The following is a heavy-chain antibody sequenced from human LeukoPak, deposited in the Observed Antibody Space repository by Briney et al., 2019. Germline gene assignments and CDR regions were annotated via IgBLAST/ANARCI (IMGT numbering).Heavy chain of an antibody. CDR2: IYHSGST. J-gene: IGHJ4*02. CDR1: GYSISSGYY. Sequence: PSETLSLTCTVSGYSISSGYYWGWIRQPPGKGLEWIGSIYHSGSTYYNPSLKSRVTISVDTSKNQFSLKLSSVTAADTAVYYCARMELWEGGAFDYWGQGTLVTVSS. CDR3: ARMELWEGGAFDY. V-gene: IGHV4-38-2*02. D-gene: IGHD5-18*01.